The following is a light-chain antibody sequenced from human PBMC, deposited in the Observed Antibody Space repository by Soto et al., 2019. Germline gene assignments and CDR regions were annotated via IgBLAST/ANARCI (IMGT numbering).Light chain of an antibody. CDR2: GAS. CDR3: QQYGSSSWT. CDR1: QSVSSSY. J-gene: IGKJ1*01. V-gene: IGKV3-20*01. Sequence: EIVLTQSPGTLPLSPGERATLSCRASQSVSSSYLAWYQQKLGQAPRLLIYGASSRATGIPDRFSGSGSGTDFTLTISRLEPEDFAVYYCQQYGSSSWTFGQGTKVEIK.